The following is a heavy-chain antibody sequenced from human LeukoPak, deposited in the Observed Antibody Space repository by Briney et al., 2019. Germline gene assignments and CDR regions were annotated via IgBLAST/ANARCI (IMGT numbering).Heavy chain of an antibody. Sequence: SETLSLTCTVSRGSISSSSYYWGWIRQPPGGGLEWIGNIYYSGSTYYNPSLKSRVTISVDTSKNQFSLKLSSMTAADTAVYYCARHLKRGITIFGVVLGAVDYWGQGTLVTASS. V-gene: IGHV4-39*01. CDR2: IYYSGST. D-gene: IGHD3-3*01. J-gene: IGHJ4*02. CDR3: ARHLKRGITIFGVVLGAVDY. CDR1: RGSISSSSYY.